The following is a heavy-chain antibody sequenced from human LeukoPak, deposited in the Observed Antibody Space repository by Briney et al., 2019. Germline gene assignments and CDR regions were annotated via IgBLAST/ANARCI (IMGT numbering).Heavy chain of an antibody. CDR3: ASGHSSGWADAFDI. CDR1: GGSISSSSYY. D-gene: IGHD6-19*01. Sequence: SETLSLTCTVSGGSISSSSYYWGWIRQPPGKGLEWIGSIYYSGSTYYNPSLKSRVTISVDTSKNQFSLKLSSVTAADTAVYYCASGHSSGWADAFDIWGQGTMVTVSS. CDR2: IYYSGST. V-gene: IGHV4-39*01. J-gene: IGHJ3*02.